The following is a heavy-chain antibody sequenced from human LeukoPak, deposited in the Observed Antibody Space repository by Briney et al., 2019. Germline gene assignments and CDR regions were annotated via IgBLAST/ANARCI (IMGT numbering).Heavy chain of an antibody. Sequence: GGSLRLSCAASEFAFSSYSMSWVRQAPGKGLQWVSSISSSGDFISYADSLKGRFTIFRNKARVSLYLQMTRLRAEDTAMYYCARSLKWYCSGGSCYSAPSTSDFNWFDPWGQGSLVTVCS. D-gene: IGHD2-15*01. CDR2: ISSSGDFI. J-gene: IGHJ5*02. CDR3: ARSLKWYCSGGSCYSAPSTSDFNWFDP. V-gene: IGHV3-21*01. CDR1: EFAFSSYS.